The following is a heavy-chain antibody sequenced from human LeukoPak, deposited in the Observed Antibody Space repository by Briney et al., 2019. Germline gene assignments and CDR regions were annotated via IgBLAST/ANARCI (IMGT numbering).Heavy chain of an antibody. CDR3: ARVPLLWFGELYTTSTVDI. Sequence: SETLSLTCTVSGGSISSYYWSWIRQPAGKGLEWIGRIYTSGSTNYNPSLKSRVTMSVDTSKNRFSLSLRSVTAADTAVYYCARVPLLWFGELYTTSTVDIWGHGTLLIVSS. V-gene: IGHV4-4*07. CDR2: IYTSGST. J-gene: IGHJ3*02. D-gene: IGHD3-10*01. CDR1: GGSISSYY.